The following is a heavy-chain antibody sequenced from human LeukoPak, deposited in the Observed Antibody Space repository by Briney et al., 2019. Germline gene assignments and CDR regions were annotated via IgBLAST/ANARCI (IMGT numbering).Heavy chain of an antibody. V-gene: IGHV3-11*01. Sequence: PGGSLRLSCAASGFTFSDYYMSWIRQAPGKGLEWVSCISSSGSTIYYADSVKGRFTISRDNAKNSLCLQMNSLRAEDTAVYYCARDMSYYGSGSYYFYWGQGTLVTVSS. J-gene: IGHJ4*02. CDR1: GFTFSDYY. CDR3: ARDMSYYGSGSYYFY. D-gene: IGHD3-10*01. CDR2: ISSSGSTI.